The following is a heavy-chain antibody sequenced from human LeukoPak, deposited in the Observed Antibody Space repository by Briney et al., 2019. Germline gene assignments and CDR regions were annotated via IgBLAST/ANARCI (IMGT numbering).Heavy chain of an antibody. CDR3: ARKRITMVRGVISGGDYFDY. J-gene: IGHJ4*02. V-gene: IGHV3-48*03. CDR1: GFTFSSYE. D-gene: IGHD3-10*01. Sequence: GGSLRLSCAASGFTFSSYEMNWVRQAPGKGLERVPYISSSGSTIYYADSVKRRFTISRDNAKNSLYLQMNSLRAEDTAVYYCARKRITMVRGVISGGDYFDYWGQGTLVTVSS. CDR2: ISSSGSTI.